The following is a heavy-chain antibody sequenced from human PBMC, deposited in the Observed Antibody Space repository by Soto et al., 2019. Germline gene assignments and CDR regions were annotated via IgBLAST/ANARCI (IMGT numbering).Heavy chain of an antibody. J-gene: IGHJ4*02. CDR3: AKGGRQWLVTSDFNY. V-gene: IGHV3-30*18. CDR1: GFTYSDYA. CDR2: VSHDGRNT. Sequence: GGSLSLSCASSGFTYSDYAMHWVRQAPSKGLEWVAVVSHDGRNTHYADSVKGRFTISRDSSKNTVSLEMTSLRAEDTAVYYCAKGGRQWLVTSDFNYWGQGALVTVS. D-gene: IGHD6-19*01.